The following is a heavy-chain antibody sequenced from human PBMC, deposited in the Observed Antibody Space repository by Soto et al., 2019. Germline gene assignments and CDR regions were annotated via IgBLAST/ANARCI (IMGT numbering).Heavy chain of an antibody. Sequence: GGSLRLSCAASGFTFSSYAMHWVRQAPGKGLEWVAVIRKNDGNTHYAESVKGRFTISRDNSKNTLYLQMISLRAEDTALYYCAKGAWLDSWGQGSLVTVSS. CDR2: IRKNDGNT. J-gene: IGHJ4*02. CDR1: GFTFSSYA. CDR3: AKGAWLDS. V-gene: IGHV3-30*04.